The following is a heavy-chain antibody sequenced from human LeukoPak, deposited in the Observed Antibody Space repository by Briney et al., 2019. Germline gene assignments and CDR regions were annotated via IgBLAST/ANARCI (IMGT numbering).Heavy chain of an antibody. CDR1: GFTFSSYS. CDR2: INSSSSYI. D-gene: IGHD3-10*01. J-gene: IGHJ6*02. Sequence: GGSLRLSCAASGFTFSSYSMNWVRQAPGKGLEWVSSINSSSSYIYYADSVKGRFTISRDNAKNSLYLQMNSLRAEDTAVYYCARGSRITMVRGVYYYYGMDVWGQGTTVTVSS. V-gene: IGHV3-21*01. CDR3: ARGSRITMVRGVYYYYGMDV.